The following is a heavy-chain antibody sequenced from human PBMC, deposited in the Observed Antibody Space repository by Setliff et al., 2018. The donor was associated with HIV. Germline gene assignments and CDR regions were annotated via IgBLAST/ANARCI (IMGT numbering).Heavy chain of an antibody. CDR3: ARGGAFCGRDSCYYLDY. Sequence: PSETLSLTCAVFGGSFSGYYWSWIRQPPGKGLEWIGEINHSGSATYNPSLKSQASISVDTSRNEFSLKLGSVTAADTAVYFCARGGAFCGRDSCYYLDYWGQGNPVTVSS. D-gene: IGHD2-21*02. J-gene: IGHJ4*02. CDR2: INHSGSA. CDR1: GGSFSGYY. V-gene: IGHV4-34*01.